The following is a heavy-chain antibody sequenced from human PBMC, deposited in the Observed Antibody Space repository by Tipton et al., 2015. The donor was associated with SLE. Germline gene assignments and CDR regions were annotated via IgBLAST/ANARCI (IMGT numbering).Heavy chain of an antibody. V-gene: IGHV4-34*01. J-gene: IGHJ3*02. CDR3: ARGGDIVVVPAALDAFDI. CDR2: INHSGST. CDR1: GGSFSGYY. Sequence: TLSLTCAVYGGSFSGYYWSWIRQPPGKGLEWIGEINHSGSTNYNPSLKSRVTISVDTSKNQFSLKLSSVTAADTAVYYCARGGDIVVVPAALDAFDIWGQGTMVTVSS. D-gene: IGHD2-2*01.